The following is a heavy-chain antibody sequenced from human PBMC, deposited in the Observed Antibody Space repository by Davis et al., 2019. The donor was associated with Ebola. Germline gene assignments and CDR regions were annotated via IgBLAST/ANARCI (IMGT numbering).Heavy chain of an antibody. CDR1: GFTSSSYS. J-gene: IGHJ6*02. D-gene: IGHD3-9*01. CDR2: ISSSSSYI. V-gene: IGHV3-21*01. Sequence: GGSLRLSCAASGFTSSSYSMNWVRQAPGKGLEWVSSISSSSSYIYYADSVKGRFTISRDNAKNSLYLQMNSLRAEDTAVYYCARDRAYYDILTGYYTDYYYYGMDVWGQGTTVTVSS. CDR3: ARDRAYYDILTGYYTDYYYYGMDV.